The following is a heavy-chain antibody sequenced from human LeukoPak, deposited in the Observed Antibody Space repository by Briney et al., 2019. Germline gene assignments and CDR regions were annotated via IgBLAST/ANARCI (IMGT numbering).Heavy chain of an antibody. V-gene: IGHV1-69*02. D-gene: IGHD2-2*01. CDR1: GGTFSSYT. CDR3: ARAYCSSTSCYAYYYYGMDV. CDR2: IIPILGIA. J-gene: IGHJ6*02. Sequence: SVKVSCKASGGTFSSYTISWVRQAPGQGLEWMGRIIPILGIANYAQKFQGRVAITADKSTSTAYMELSSLRSEDTAVYYCARAYCSSTSCYAYYYYGMDVWGQGTTVTVSS.